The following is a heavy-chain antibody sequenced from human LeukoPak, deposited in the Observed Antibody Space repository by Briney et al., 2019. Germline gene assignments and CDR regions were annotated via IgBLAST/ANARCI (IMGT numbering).Heavy chain of an antibody. CDR1: GFTFSSYW. Sequence: GGSLRLSCAASGFTFSSYWMNWVRQAPGKGPEWVANIKQDGSEKYYVDSVKGRFTISRDNAKNSLSLQTNSLRAEDTAVYYCARGLAVAANWFDPWGQGTLVTVSS. CDR3: ARGLAVAANWFDP. J-gene: IGHJ5*02. D-gene: IGHD6-19*01. CDR2: IKQDGSEK. V-gene: IGHV3-7*01.